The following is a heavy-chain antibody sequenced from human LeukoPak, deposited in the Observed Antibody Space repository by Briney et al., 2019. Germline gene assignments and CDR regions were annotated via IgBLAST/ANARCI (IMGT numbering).Heavy chain of an antibody. CDR1: GFTLSRYR. D-gene: IGHD3-9*01. CDR2: IWYDGSNK. Sequence: GGSLILSCSGSGFTLSRYRRHWVRQAPGKGLEWVAVIWYDGSNKYYADSVKGRFTISRDNSMNTLYLQMNSLRAEDTAVYYCARSFEKIGRSGIGVYRGQGTLVTVSS. J-gene: IGHJ4*02. V-gene: IGHV3-33*01. CDR3: ARSFEKIGRSGIGVY.